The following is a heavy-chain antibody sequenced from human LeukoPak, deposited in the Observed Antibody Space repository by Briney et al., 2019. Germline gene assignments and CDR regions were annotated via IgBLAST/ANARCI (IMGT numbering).Heavy chain of an antibody. CDR1: GGTFSSYA. J-gene: IGHJ4*02. D-gene: IGHD5-18*01. CDR2: IIPIFGTA. Sequence: GASVKVSCKASGGTFSSYAIRWVRQAPGQGLEWMGGIIPIFGTANYAQKFQGRVTITADESTSTAYMELSSLRSEDTAVYYCARVGGGYSYGYLYYFDYWGQGTLVTVSS. V-gene: IGHV1-69*01. CDR3: ARVGGGYSYGYLYYFDY.